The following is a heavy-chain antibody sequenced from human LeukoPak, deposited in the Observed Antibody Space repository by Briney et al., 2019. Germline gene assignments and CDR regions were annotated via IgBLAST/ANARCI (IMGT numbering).Heavy chain of an antibody. J-gene: IGHJ6*03. Sequence: SETLSLTCTVSGGSISSHYWSWIRQPPGKGLEWIGYIYYSGSTNYNPSLKSRVTIPVDTSKNQFSLKLSSVTAADTAVYYCARGSTYGSGSYRAYYYYYYYMDVWGKRTTVTVSS. D-gene: IGHD3-10*01. CDR3: ARGSTYGSGSYRAYYYYYYYMDV. V-gene: IGHV4-59*11. CDR2: IYYSGST. CDR1: GGSISSHY.